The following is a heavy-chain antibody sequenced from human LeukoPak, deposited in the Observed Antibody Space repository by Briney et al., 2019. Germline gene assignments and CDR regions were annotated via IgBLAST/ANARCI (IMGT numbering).Heavy chain of an antibody. Sequence: ALVKVSCKASGYTFTTYYMHWVRQAPGQGLEWMGIINPSGGSTSYAQKFQGRVTMTRDTSTSTVYMELSSLRSEDTAVYYCARVKSYYYDTSDKDAFDIWGQGTMVTVSS. D-gene: IGHD3-22*01. CDR1: GYTFTTYY. V-gene: IGHV1-46*01. CDR3: ARVKSYYYDTSDKDAFDI. CDR2: INPSGGST. J-gene: IGHJ3*02.